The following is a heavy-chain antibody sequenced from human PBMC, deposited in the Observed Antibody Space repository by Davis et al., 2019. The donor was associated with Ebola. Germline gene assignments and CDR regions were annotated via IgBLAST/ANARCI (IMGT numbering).Heavy chain of an antibody. CDR3: ARCVLRYFDWLPDY. V-gene: IGHV3-30*04. CDR1: GFTFSSYA. D-gene: IGHD3-9*01. CDR2: ISYDGSNK. J-gene: IGHJ4*02. Sequence: GESLKISCAASGFTFSSYAMHWVRQAPGKGLEWVAVISYDGSNKYYADSVKGRFTISRDNSKNTLYLQMNSLRAEDTAVYYCARCVLRYFDWLPDYWGQGTLVTVSS.